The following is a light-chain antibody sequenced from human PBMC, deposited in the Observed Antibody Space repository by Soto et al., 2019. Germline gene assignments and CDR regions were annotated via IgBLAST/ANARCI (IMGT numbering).Light chain of an antibody. CDR2: GAS. Sequence: DIQMTQSPSSLPASVGDRVTITCRASQSISSYLNWYQQKPGKAPKRLIYGASNLESGVPSRFSGSGSGTDFTLTISSLQTEDFATYHCQQSYSTPRTFGQGNKVEIK. CDR1: QSISSY. J-gene: IGKJ1*01. CDR3: QQSYSTPRT. V-gene: IGKV1-39*01.